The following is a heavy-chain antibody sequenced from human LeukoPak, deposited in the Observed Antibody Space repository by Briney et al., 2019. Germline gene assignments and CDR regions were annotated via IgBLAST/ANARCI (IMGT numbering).Heavy chain of an antibody. CDR3: ARVLREIQLWSGPYYYYYMDV. CDR2: ISSSGSTI. CDR1: GFTFSDYY. V-gene: IGHV3-11*04. J-gene: IGHJ6*03. D-gene: IGHD5-18*01. Sequence: GGSLRLSCAASGFTFSDYYMSWLRQAPGKGLEWVSYISSSGSTIYYADSVKGRFTISRDNAKNSLYLQMNSLRAEDTAVYYCARVLREIQLWSGPYYYYYMDVWGKGTTVTVSS.